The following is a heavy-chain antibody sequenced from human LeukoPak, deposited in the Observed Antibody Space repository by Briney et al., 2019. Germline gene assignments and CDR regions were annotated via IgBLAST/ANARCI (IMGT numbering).Heavy chain of an antibody. CDR2: IWYDGSNK. V-gene: IGHV3-33*01. J-gene: IGHJ4*02. CDR1: GFTFGSYG. CDR3: AREFSRFDYYDSSGYDY. D-gene: IGHD3-22*01. Sequence: QPGGSLRLSCAASGFTFGSYGMHWVRQAPGKGLEWVAVIWYDGSNKYYADSVKGRFTISRDNSKNTLYLQMNSLRAEDTAVYYCAREFSRFDYYDSSGYDYWGQGTLVTVSS.